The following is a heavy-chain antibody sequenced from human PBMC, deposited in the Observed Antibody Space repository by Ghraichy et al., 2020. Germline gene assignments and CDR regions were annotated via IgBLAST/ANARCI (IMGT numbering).Heavy chain of an antibody. J-gene: IGHJ2*01. CDR2: IIPIFGTA. CDR1: GGTFSSYA. CDR3: ARSPPLPAAILGPWYFDL. V-gene: IGHV1-69*13. D-gene: IGHD2-2*02. Sequence: SVKVSCKASGGTFSSYAISWVRQAPGQGLEWMGGIIPIFGTANYAQKFQGRVTITADESTSTAYMELSSLRSEDTAVYYCARSPPLPAAILGPWYFDLWGRGTLVTVSS.